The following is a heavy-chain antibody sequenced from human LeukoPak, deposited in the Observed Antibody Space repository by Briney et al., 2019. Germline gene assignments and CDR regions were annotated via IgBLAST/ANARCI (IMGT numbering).Heavy chain of an antibody. V-gene: IGHV4-59*01. J-gene: IGHJ6*03. D-gene: IGHD1-1*01. CDR3: ARGRVSSSTWYSTYYYYFYMDV. Sequence: SETLSLTCTVSGGSISSYYWSWIRQPPGKGLEWIGYIYYSGSTNYNPSLKSRVTISRDTTKNLFSLRLRSVTAADTAVYFCARGRVSSSTWYSTYYYYFYMDVWGKGTTVTVSS. CDR2: IYYSGST. CDR1: GGSISSYY.